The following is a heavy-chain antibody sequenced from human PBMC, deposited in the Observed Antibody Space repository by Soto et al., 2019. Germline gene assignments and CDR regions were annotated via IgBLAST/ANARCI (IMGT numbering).Heavy chain of an antibody. D-gene: IGHD3-10*01. CDR3: AARITMVRGDVNDY. V-gene: IGHV4-4*02. Sequence: SETLSLTCAVSGGSISSSNWWSWVRQPPGKGLEWIGGIYHSGSTNYNPSLKSRVTISVDTSKNQFSLKLSSVTAADTAVYYCAARITMVRGDVNDYWGQGTRVTVAS. J-gene: IGHJ4*02. CDR1: GGSISSSNW. CDR2: IYHSGST.